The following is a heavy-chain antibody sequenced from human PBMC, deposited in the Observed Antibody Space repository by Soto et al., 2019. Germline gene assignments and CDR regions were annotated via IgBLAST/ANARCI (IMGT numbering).Heavy chain of an antibody. V-gene: IGHV3-23*01. D-gene: IGHD3-3*01. Sequence: PGGSLRLSCAASGFTFSSYAMSWVRQAPGKGLEWVSAISGSGGSTYYADSVKGRFTISRDNSKNTLYLQMNSLRAEDTAVYYCANGGSGYYATPGYWGQGTLVTVSS. CDR2: ISGSGGST. CDR3: ANGGSGYYATPGY. CDR1: GFTFSSYA. J-gene: IGHJ4*02.